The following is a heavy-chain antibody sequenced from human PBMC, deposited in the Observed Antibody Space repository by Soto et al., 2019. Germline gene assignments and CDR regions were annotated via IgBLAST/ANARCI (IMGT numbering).Heavy chain of an antibody. Sequence: GGSLRLSCAASGFTFSSYGMHWVRQAPGKGLEWVAVISYDGSNKYYADSVKGRFTISRDNSKNTLYLQMNSLRAEDTAVYYCAKVSEMIRYFDWPFSHYMAVCGKGTTVTVSS. J-gene: IGHJ6*03. CDR2: ISYDGSNK. CDR3: AKVSEMIRYFDWPFSHYMAV. V-gene: IGHV3-30*18. D-gene: IGHD3-9*01. CDR1: GFTFSSYG.